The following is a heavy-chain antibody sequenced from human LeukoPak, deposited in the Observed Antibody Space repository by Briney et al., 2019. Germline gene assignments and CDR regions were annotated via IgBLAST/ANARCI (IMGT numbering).Heavy chain of an antibody. D-gene: IGHD6-13*01. CDR3: AIVSGGIAADCLFDP. Sequence: GSSVRVSCKASGGTFSSYAISWVRQAPGQGLEWMGGIIPIFGTANYAQKVQGRVTITTDESTSTAYMELSSLRSEDTAVYYCAIVSGGIAADCLFDPWGQGTLVTVPS. CDR1: GGTFSSYA. CDR2: IIPIFGTA. J-gene: IGHJ5*02. V-gene: IGHV1-69*05.